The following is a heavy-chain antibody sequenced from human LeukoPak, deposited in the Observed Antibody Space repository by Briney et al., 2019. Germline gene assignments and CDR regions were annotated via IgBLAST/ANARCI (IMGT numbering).Heavy chain of an antibody. D-gene: IGHD2-15*01. V-gene: IGHV5-51*01. CDR1: GYSFTSYW. CDR2: IYPGDSDT. Sequence: GASLKISCKGSGYSFTSYWIGWVRQMPGKGLEWTGIIYPGDSDTRYSPSFQGQVTISADKSISTAYLQWSSLKASDTAMYYCASRPRTHCSGGTCYYYYGMDVWGQGTTVTVS. CDR3: ASRPRTHCSGGTCYYYYGMDV. J-gene: IGHJ6*02.